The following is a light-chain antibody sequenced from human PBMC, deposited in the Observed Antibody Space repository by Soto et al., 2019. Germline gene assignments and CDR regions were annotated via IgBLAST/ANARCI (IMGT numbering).Light chain of an antibody. Sequence: QLVLTQSPSASASLGASVKLTCTLSSGHSSYAIAWHQQQPEKGPRYLMKLHSDGSHSKGDGIPDRFSGSSSGAERYLTIPSLPYEDAADASWQPRGTGTVVFGGGTTLPLL. CDR3: QPRGTGTVV. CDR1: SGHSSYA. J-gene: IGLJ2*01. CDR2: LHSDGSH. V-gene: IGLV4-69*01.